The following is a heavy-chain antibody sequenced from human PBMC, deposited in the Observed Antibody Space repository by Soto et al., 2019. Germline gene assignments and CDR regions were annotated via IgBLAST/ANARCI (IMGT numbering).Heavy chain of an antibody. CDR1: GFTFDDYA. J-gene: IGHJ4*02. D-gene: IGHD6-19*01. CDR2: INWNSGSV. CDR3: AKGRIAVGDDPFDY. Sequence: SLRLSCAASGFTFDDYAMHWVRQGPGKGLEWVSGINWNSGSVAYADSVKGRFTISRDNAKNYLYLQMNRLRAEDAALYYCAKGRIAVGDDPFDYWGQGNLVTVSS. V-gene: IGHV3-9*01.